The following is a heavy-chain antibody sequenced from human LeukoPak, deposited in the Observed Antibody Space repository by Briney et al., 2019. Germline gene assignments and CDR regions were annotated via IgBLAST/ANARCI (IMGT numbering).Heavy chain of an antibody. Sequence: GASVKVSCKASGYTFTGYYMHWVRQAPGQGLEWMGWINPNSGGTNSAQSFQGRVTMTRDTSISTAYMELSRLRSDDTAVYYCAREGCSSTSCYTRIENWFDPWGQGTLVTVSS. J-gene: IGHJ5*02. D-gene: IGHD2-2*02. V-gene: IGHV1-2*02. CDR2: INPNSGGT. CDR3: AREGCSSTSCYTRIENWFDP. CDR1: GYTFTGYY.